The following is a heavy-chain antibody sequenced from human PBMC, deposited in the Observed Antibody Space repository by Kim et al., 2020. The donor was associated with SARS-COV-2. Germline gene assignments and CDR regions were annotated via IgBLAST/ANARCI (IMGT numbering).Heavy chain of an antibody. J-gene: IGHJ5*02. Sequence: ASVKVSCKSSGYTFSNYEINWVRQATGQGLEWLGWMNPNSGKTGYLERFQGRIILSRNISISTAYMELSSLTSQDTAVYYCATNPIENTGPWGQGTLVTVSS. CDR1: GYTFSNYE. V-gene: IGHV1-8*01. CDR3: ATNPIENTGP. CDR2: MNPNSGKT.